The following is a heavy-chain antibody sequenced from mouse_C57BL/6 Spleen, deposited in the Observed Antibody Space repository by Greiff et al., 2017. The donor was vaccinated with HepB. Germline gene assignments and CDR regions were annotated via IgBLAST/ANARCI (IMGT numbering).Heavy chain of an antibody. CDR3: ARSGIIGYYYGRHWYFDV. CDR2: IYPRDGST. D-gene: IGHD1-1*01. Sequence: VQLQQSDAELVKPGASVKISCKVSGYTFTDHTIHWMKQRPEQGLEWIGYIYPRDGSTKYNEKFKGKATLTADKSSSTAYMQLNSLTSEDSAVYFCARSGIIGYYYGRHWYFDVWGTGTTVTVSS. V-gene: IGHV1-78*01. CDR1: GYTFTDHT. J-gene: IGHJ1*03.